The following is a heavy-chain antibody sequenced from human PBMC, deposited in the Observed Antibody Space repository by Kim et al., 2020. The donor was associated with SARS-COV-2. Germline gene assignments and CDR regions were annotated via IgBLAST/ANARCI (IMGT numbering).Heavy chain of an antibody. Sequence: SETLSLTCTVSGVSIDTYYWSWIRQPPGNGQECIGYIYYSGITNYNPSLGSRVTMSVDTSKNQFSLKLSSVTAADTGVYYCTTTTREPVDWGQGTLVTVS. D-gene: IGHD1-26*01. CDR2: IYYSGIT. V-gene: IGHV4-59*01. CDR3: TTTTREPVD. CDR1: GVSIDTYY. J-gene: IGHJ4*02.